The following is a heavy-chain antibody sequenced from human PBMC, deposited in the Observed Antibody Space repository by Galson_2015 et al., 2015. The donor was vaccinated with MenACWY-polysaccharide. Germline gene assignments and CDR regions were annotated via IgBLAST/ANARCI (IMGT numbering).Heavy chain of an antibody. V-gene: IGHV4-39*01. CDR2: IHYSGST. J-gene: IGHJ5*02. CDR3: ARPKPVNGWFDP. D-gene: IGHD2-8*01. Sequence: ETLSLTCTGSGGSISSTTYVWAWIRQPPGKGLEWVGSIHYSGSTTYNSSLKSRVTISVDTSKNQFSLKLSSVTAADTAVYYCARPKPVNGWFDPWGQGTLVTVSS. CDR1: GGSISSTTYV.